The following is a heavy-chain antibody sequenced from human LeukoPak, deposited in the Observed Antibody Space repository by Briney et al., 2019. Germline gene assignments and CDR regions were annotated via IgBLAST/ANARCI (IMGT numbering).Heavy chain of an antibody. CDR3: AREKVIFGVVIGAFDI. CDR1: GFTFSNYD. CDR2: ISYDGSNE. Sequence: PGRSLRLSCAASGFTFSNYDMRWVRQAPGKGLEWVAIISYDGSNEYYADSVKGRFTISRDNPKNTLYLQMNSLRAEDTAVYYCAREKVIFGVVIGAFDIWGQGTMVTVSS. D-gene: IGHD3-3*01. J-gene: IGHJ3*02. V-gene: IGHV3-30*03.